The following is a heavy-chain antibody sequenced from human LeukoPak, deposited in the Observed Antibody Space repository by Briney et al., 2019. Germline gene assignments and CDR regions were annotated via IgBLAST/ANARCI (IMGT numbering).Heavy chain of an antibody. CDR3: AKGSYYDSSGSFYFDY. Sequence: PGRSLRLSCAASGFTFDDYDMHWVRQAPGKGLEWVSGITWNSHSIAYADSVKGRFTISRDNSKNTLYVQVNSLGTEDTAAYYCAKGSYYDSSGSFYFDYWGQGTLVTVSS. V-gene: IGHV3-9*01. J-gene: IGHJ4*02. CDR2: ITWNSHSI. D-gene: IGHD3-22*01. CDR1: GFTFDDYD.